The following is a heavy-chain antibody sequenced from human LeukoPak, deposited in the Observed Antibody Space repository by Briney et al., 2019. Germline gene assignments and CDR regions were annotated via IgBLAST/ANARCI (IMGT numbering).Heavy chain of an antibody. CDR1: GFTFSNYW. V-gene: IGHV3-74*01. J-gene: IGHJ4*02. D-gene: IGHD3-16*01. Sequence: GGSQTLSCAASGFTFSNYWMHWVRQAPAQGPVWVSRINSDGSSTNYADSVKGRFTISRDNAKNTLYLQMNSLRAEDTAVYYCARRRGIPDYWGQGTLVTVSS. CDR2: INSDGSST. CDR3: ARRRGIPDY.